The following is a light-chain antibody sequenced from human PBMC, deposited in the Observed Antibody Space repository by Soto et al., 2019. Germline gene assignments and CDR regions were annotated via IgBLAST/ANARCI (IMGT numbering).Light chain of an antibody. CDR2: DAS. V-gene: IGKV3-15*01. CDR1: QTLINK. Sequence: IVMTQSPATLSVSPGERATLSCRASQTLINKLASFQQQPGQAPRLLIYDASTRAAGVPVRFSGSGSGTEFTLTISSLQPEDFAVYYCQQYNDWQWTFGQGTKVEIK. CDR3: QQYNDWQWT. J-gene: IGKJ1*01.